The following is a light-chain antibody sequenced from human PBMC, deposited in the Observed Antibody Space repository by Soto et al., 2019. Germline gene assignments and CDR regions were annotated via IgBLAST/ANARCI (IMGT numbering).Light chain of an antibody. Sequence: QSVLTQPPSASGTPGQRVTISCSGSSSNIGVNYVYWYLQLPGTAPKLLIYRNNQRPSGVPDRFSGSKSGTSASLAISGLWSEDEADYYCAAWDDSLDGPVFGTGTKVTVL. J-gene: IGLJ1*01. CDR3: AAWDDSLDGPV. V-gene: IGLV1-47*03. CDR1: SSNIGVNY. CDR2: RNN.